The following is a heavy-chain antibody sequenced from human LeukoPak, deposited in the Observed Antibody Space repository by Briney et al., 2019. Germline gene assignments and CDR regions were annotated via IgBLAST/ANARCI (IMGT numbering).Heavy chain of an antibody. CDR1: GGSISSYY. CDR2: IYSSGST. J-gene: IGHJ4*02. V-gene: IGHV4-59*01. D-gene: IGHD3-22*01. CDR3: ARNYDNSGYSAFGY. Sequence: SETLSLTCTVSGGSISSYYWSWIRQSPGKGLEWIGHIYSSGSTNYNPSLKSRVTISIDTSKNQFSLKLSSVTAADTALYYCARNYDNSGYSAFGYWGRGTLVTVSS.